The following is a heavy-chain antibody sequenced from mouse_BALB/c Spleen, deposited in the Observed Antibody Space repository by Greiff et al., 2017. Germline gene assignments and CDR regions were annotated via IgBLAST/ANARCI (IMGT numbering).Heavy chain of an antibody. D-gene: IGHD2-1*01. CDR2: ISSGSSTI. CDR3: ARDGNYPSWFAY. V-gene: IGHV5-17*02. Sequence: DVQLQESGGGLVQPGGSRKLSCAASGFTFSSFGMHWVRQAPEKGLEWVAYISSGSSTIYYADTVKGRFTISRDNPKNTLFLQMTSLRSEDTAMYYCARDGNYPSWFAYWGQGTLVTVSA. CDR1: GFTFSSFG. J-gene: IGHJ3*01.